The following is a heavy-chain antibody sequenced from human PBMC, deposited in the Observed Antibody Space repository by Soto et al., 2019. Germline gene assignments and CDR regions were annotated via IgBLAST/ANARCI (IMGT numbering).Heavy chain of an antibody. CDR3: VRGGSNYAS. V-gene: IGHV3-7*01. D-gene: IGHD4-4*01. CDR1: GFTFSDSW. CDR2: IKPDDSEK. Sequence: EVQLVESGGGLVQPGGSLRLSCTASGFTFSDSWMTWVRQAPGKGLEWVARIKPDDSEKKYAYSVKGRFSISRDNAKNSMYLQMASLRGEDTAVYYCVRGGSNYASWGQGTLVTVSS. J-gene: IGHJ4*02.